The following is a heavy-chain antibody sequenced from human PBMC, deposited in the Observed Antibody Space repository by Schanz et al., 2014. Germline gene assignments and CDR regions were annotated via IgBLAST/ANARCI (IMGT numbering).Heavy chain of an antibody. Sequence: EVQLVESGGGLVQPGGSLRLSCGGSGFTFSKYCMSWVRQAPGKGLEWVANIKQDGSEKYYVDAVKDRFTISRDNAKNSMYLHMKSLIGADTAVYYCARDNYYGSGSCAYWGQGTLVTVSS. J-gene: IGHJ4*02. CDR2: IKQDGSEK. CDR1: GFTFSKYC. D-gene: IGHD3-10*01. CDR3: ARDNYYGSGSCAY. V-gene: IGHV3-7*04.